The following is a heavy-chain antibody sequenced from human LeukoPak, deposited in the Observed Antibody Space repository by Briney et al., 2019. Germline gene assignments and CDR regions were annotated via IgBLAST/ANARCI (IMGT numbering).Heavy chain of an antibody. CDR1: GYSISSGYY. V-gene: IGHV4-38-2*02. J-gene: IGHJ4*02. CDR2: IYHSGST. CDR3: ARDRSYYSDTGTDY. Sequence: SETLSLTCTVSGYSISSGYYWGWIRQPPGKGLEWIGSIYHSGSTYYNPSLKSRVTISVDTSKNQFSLRLHSVTAADTAVYYCARDRSYYSDTGTDYWGQGALVTVSS. D-gene: IGHD3-22*01.